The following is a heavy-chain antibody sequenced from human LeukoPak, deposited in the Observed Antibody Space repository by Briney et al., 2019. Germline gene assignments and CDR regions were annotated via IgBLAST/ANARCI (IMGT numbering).Heavy chain of an antibody. CDR1: GFTFSTYA. Sequence: GGSLRLSCAASGFTFSTYAMSWVRQAPGKGLEWVSSFSGSGGNTYYADSLKGRFTISRDNSKNTLYLQLNSLRAEDTTVYYCARSGLNRFDYWGQGTLVTVSS. CDR2: FSGSGGNT. J-gene: IGHJ4*02. V-gene: IGHV3-23*01. CDR3: ARSGLNRFDY. D-gene: IGHD2-15*01.